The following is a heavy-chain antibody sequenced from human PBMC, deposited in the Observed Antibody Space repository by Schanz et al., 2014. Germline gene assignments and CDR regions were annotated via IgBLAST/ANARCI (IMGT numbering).Heavy chain of an antibody. CDR3: ARDGEAAAGCDY. CDR2: INHSGGST. D-gene: IGHD6-13*01. Sequence: QVQLVQSGAEVKKPGASVKVSCKASGYTFTSYYMHWVRQAPGQGLEWMGIINHSGGSTSYAQKFQGRVTMTRDTSTSTVYMELSSLRSEDTAVYYCARDGEAAAGCDYWGQGTLVTVSS. CDR1: GYTFTSYY. V-gene: IGHV1-46*03. J-gene: IGHJ4*02.